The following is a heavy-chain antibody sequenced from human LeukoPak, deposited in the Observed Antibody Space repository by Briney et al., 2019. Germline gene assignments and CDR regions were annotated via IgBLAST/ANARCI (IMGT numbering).Heavy chain of an antibody. Sequence: PGGSLRLSCAASGFTFSSYGMHWVRQAPGKGLEWVAFIRYDGSNKYYADSVKGRFTISRDDSKNTLYLQMSSLRAEDTAVYYCAKADPGDWYFDLWGRGTLVTVSS. CDR3: AKADPGDWYFDL. CDR1: GFTFSSYG. CDR2: IRYDGSNK. V-gene: IGHV3-30*02. J-gene: IGHJ2*01. D-gene: IGHD1-26*01.